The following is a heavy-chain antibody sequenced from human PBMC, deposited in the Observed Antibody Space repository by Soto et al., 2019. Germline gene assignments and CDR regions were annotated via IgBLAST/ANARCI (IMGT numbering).Heavy chain of an antibody. J-gene: IGHJ5*02. CDR1: GGSISSSSYY. D-gene: IGHD3-10*01. Sequence: QLQLQESGPGLVKPSETLSLTCTVSGGSISSSSYYWGWIRQPPGKGLEWIGSINYSGRTYYNPSHKSRVTFSEDPPKTQFSLRLSSVPAADRVVYYWASLLFFGWGSRFYFHPWGQGTLVTVPS. CDR3: ASLLFFGWGSRFYFHP. CDR2: INYSGRT. V-gene: IGHV4-39*01.